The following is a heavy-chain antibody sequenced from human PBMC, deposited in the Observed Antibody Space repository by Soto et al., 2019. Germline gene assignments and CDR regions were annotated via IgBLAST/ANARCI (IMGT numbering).Heavy chain of an antibody. J-gene: IGHJ4*02. CDR3: ARDSGYYDRSGYVDY. CDR1: GGSISRGDYY. V-gene: IGHV4-30-4*01. CDR2: IYYSGST. D-gene: IGHD3-22*01. Sequence: PSETLSPTCTVSGGSISRGDYYWSWIRQPPGKGLEWIGYIYYSGSTYYNPSLKSRVTISVDTSKNQFSLKLSSVTAADTAVYYCARDSGYYDRSGYVDYWGQGTLVTVSS.